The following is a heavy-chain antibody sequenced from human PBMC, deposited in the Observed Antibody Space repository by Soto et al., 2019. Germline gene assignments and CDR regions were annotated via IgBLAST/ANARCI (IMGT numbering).Heavy chain of an antibody. J-gene: IGHJ5*02. Sequence: GASVKVSCKASGYSFIRYAMHRVRQAPGERPEWMGWINGGNGNTKYSQKFQGRVKMTRDTSTTTVYMELTSLTHEDTAVYYCARQSGYCSSDSCRTCLDTRDKGPLGTVSS. CDR1: GYSFIRYA. CDR2: INGGNGNT. CDR3: ARQSGYCSSDSCRTCLDT. V-gene: IGHV1-3*01. D-gene: IGHD2-2*01.